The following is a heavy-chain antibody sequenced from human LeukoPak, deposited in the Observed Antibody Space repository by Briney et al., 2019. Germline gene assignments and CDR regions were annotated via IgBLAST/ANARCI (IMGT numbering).Heavy chain of an antibody. CDR2: IKQDGSEK. Sequence: QSGGSLRLSCAASGFTFSSYWMSWVRQAPGKGLEWVANIKQDGSEKYYVDSVKGRFTISRDNAKNSLYLQMNSLRAEDTAVYYCARDQLRYFDWLNHAFDYWGQGTLVTVSS. V-gene: IGHV3-7*01. J-gene: IGHJ4*02. D-gene: IGHD3-9*01. CDR3: ARDQLRYFDWLNHAFDY. CDR1: GFTFSSYW.